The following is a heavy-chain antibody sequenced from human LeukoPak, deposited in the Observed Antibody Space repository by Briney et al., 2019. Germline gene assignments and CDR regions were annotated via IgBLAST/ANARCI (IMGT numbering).Heavy chain of an antibody. D-gene: IGHD3-16*01. J-gene: IGHJ4*02. CDR3: STLRMPKGGGLRLYFYDY. V-gene: IGHV3-15*01. CDR1: GFNVSNNY. CDR2: IRSTTDGGTI. Sequence: GGSLRLSCVASGFNVSNNYMSWVRQAPGKGLEWVGRIRSTTDGGTIDYAAPVKGRFTVSRDDSINTLYLELNSLKTEDTAVYYCSTLRMPKGGGLRLYFYDYWGQGALVTVSS.